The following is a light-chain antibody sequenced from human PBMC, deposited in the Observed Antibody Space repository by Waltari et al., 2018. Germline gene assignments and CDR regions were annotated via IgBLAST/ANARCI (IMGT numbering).Light chain of an antibody. V-gene: IGKV3-20*01. Sequence: EIVLTQSPGTLSLSPGERATLSCRTSQSVTRALAWYQQTPGQAPSLLIYGASNRATGIPDRFSGSWSGTDFSLTISSLEPEDFAVYYCQHYLRLPVTFGQGTKVEVK. J-gene: IGKJ1*01. CDR2: GAS. CDR3: QHYLRLPVT. CDR1: QSVTRA.